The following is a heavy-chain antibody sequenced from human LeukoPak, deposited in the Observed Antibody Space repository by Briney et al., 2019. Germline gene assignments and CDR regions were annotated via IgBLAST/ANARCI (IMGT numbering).Heavy chain of an antibody. CDR3: AIEEARDGSTGYYFDY. J-gene: IGHJ4*02. CDR1: GYTFSNYH. D-gene: IGHD5-24*01. Sequence: ASVKVSCKASGYTFSNYHIHWVRQAPGQGIEWMGIINPRYGSATYAQKFQGRVTMTRDMSTSTVHMELSSLRSDDTAVYYCAIEEARDGSTGYYFDYWGQGTLLTVYS. V-gene: IGHV1-46*01. CDR2: INPRYGSA.